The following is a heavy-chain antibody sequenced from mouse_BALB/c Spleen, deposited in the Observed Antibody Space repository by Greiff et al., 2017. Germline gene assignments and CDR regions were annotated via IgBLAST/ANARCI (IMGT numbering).Heavy chain of an antibody. CDR3: TRDDYDWFAY. Sequence: DVQLLESGGGLVKPGGSLKLSCAASGFTFSSYTMSWVRQTPEKRLEWVVTISSGGSYTYYPDSVKGRFTISRDNAKNTLYLQMSSLKSEDTAMYYCTRDDYDWFAYWGQGTLVTVSA. J-gene: IGHJ3*01. D-gene: IGHD2-4*01. V-gene: IGHV5-6-4*01. CDR1: GFTFSSYT. CDR2: ISSGGSYT.